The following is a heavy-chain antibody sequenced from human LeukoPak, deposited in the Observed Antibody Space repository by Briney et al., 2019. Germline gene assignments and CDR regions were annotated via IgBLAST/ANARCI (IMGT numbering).Heavy chain of an antibody. CDR3: AKDNSSSWLYYFDY. CDR1: GFTFSSYG. V-gene: IGHV3-30*18. Sequence: GRSLRLSCAASGFTFSSYGMHWVRQAPGKGLEWVAVISYDGSNKYYAGSVKGRFTISRDNSKNTLYLQMNSLRAEDTAVYYCAKDNSSSWLYYFDYWGQGTLVTVSS. J-gene: IGHJ4*02. CDR2: ISYDGSNK. D-gene: IGHD6-13*01.